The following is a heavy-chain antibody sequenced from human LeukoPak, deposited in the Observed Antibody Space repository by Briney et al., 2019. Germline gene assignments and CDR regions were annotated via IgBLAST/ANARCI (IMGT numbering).Heavy chain of an antibody. J-gene: IGHJ4*02. D-gene: IGHD3-10*01. CDR3: ARAPRGSGSYSPFDY. CDR2: IYSGGST. Sequence: GGSLRLSCAASGLTVSSNYMSWVRQAPGEGLEWVSVIYSGGSTYYADPVKGRFTISRDNSKNTLYLQMNSLRAEDTALYYCARAPRGSGSYSPFDYWGQGTLVTVSS. V-gene: IGHV3-66*01. CDR1: GLTVSSNY.